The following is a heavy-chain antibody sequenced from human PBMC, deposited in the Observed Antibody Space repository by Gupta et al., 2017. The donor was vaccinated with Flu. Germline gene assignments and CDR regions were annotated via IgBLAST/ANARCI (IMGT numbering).Heavy chain of an antibody. D-gene: IGHD1-7*01. V-gene: IGHV3-30*13. J-gene: IGHJ6*02. CDR3: AKDWRWNYNNYGMNV. Sequence: YGRNWVRQAPGKGLEWVACISHDGSIRNYADSVQGRFTISRDNSESRLYLQMSSLRIEDTAVYYCAKDWRWNYNNYGMNVWGQGTTVTVSS. CDR1: YG. CDR2: ISHDGSIR.